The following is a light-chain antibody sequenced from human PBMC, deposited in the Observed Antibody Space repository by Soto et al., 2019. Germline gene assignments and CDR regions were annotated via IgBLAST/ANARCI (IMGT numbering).Light chain of an antibody. CDR3: HQYGSSPFT. J-gene: IGKJ3*01. CDR2: GAS. CDR1: QSVTSSN. V-gene: IGKV3-20*01. Sequence: EIVLTQSPGTLSLSPGERASLSCRASQSVTSSNLDWYQQKPGQAPRLLIYGASSRATGIQDRFRGSGSGTDVTLTSSRLEPEDFAVYYCHQYGSSPFTFGPGTKVDIK.